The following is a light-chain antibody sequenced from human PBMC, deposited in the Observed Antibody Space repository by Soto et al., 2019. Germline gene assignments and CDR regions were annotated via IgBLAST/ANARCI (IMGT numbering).Light chain of an antibody. CDR2: YTS. Sequence: EIMLTQSPATLSSSPGGAATLSCRASQYVGTRLAWYQHKPGQAPRLLIYYTSNRATGIPARFSGSGSGTDFTLTISSLEPEDFAVYYCQQRSNWPTFGQGTRLEIK. V-gene: IGKV3-11*01. CDR1: QYVGTR. J-gene: IGKJ5*01. CDR3: QQRSNWPT.